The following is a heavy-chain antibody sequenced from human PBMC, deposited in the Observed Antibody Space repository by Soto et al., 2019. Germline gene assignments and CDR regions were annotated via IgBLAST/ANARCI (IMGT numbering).Heavy chain of an antibody. D-gene: IGHD2-2*01. CDR1: GYSFSDYD. CDR3: ARRVVPAAAGLGMDV. J-gene: IGHJ6*02. Sequence: ASVKVSCKASGYSFSDYDINWVRQATGQGLEWMGWMNPQSGKTGYAQKFQGRVTMTRNTSISTAYMELSSLGSEDTAVYFCARRVVPAAAGLGMDVWGQGTTVTVSS. V-gene: IGHV1-8*01. CDR2: MNPQSGKT.